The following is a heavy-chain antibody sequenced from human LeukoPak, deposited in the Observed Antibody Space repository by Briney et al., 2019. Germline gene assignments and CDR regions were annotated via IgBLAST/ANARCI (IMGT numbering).Heavy chain of an antibody. CDR3: ARAGKWLPDDLDY. CDR1: GFTFSTFG. D-gene: IGHD3-10*01. CDR2: TSFDENKK. Sequence: GRSLRLSCTASGFTFSTFGMHWVRQAPGKGLEWVAFTSFDENKKYYTDSVKGRFTISRDNSKNTLYLQLNSLRTEDTAAYYCARAGKWLPDDLDYWGQGTLVTVSS. V-gene: IGHV3-33*01. J-gene: IGHJ4*02.